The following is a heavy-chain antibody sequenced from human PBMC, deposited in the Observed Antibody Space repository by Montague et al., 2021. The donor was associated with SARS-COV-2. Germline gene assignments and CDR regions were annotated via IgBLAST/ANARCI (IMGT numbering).Heavy chain of an antibody. CDR2: INHDGST. J-gene: IGHJ6*03. D-gene: IGHD3-10*01. CDR1: GTSFSGYY. V-gene: IGHV4-34*01. CDR3: ARLRDGVVPSPILGVGPYYSYYYMDV. Sequence: SETLSLTCAVHGTSFSGYYWNWIRQPPGKGLEWIGEINHDGSTKYSPSLKSRLTISADTSKNQFSLKLTSVAAADTAVYYCARLRDGVVPSPILGVGPYYSYYYMDVWGRGTTVTVS.